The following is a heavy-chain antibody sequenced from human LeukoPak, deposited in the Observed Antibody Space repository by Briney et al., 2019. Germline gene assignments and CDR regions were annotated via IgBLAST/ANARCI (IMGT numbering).Heavy chain of an antibody. Sequence: PSETLSLTCAVYGGSFSGYYWSWIRQPPGKGLEWIGEINHSGSTNYNPSLKSRVTISVDTSKNQFSLKLCSVAAADTAVYYCARRYCSSTSCYMEFDYWGQGTLVTVSS. CDR1: GGSFSGYY. CDR3: ARRYCSSTSCYMEFDY. CDR2: INHSGST. D-gene: IGHD2-2*02. V-gene: IGHV4-34*01. J-gene: IGHJ4*02.